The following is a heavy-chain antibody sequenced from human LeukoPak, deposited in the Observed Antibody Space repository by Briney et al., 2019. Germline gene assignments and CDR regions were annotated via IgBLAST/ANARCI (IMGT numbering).Heavy chain of an antibody. J-gene: IGHJ4*02. D-gene: IGHD3-10*01. Sequence: ETLSLTCTVSGGSISSSSYYWGWIRQPPGKGLEWVSAISGSGGSTYYADSVKGRFTISRDNSKNTLYLQMNSLRAEDTAVYYCAKTGFLGYYFDYWGQGTLVTVSS. CDR1: GGSISSSSYY. V-gene: IGHV3-23*01. CDR2: ISGSGGST. CDR3: AKTGFLGYYFDY.